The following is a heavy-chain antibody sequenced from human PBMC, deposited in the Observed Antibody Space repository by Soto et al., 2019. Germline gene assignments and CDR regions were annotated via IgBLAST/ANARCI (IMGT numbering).Heavy chain of an antibody. V-gene: IGHV3-11*01. J-gene: IGHJ6*02. Sequence: PGGSLRLSCAASGFTFSDYYMSWIRQAPGKGLEWVSYISSSGSTIYYADSVKGRFTISRDNAKNSLYLQMNSLRAEDTAVYYCAREVVPAANYYGMDVWGQGTTVTVSS. D-gene: IGHD2-2*01. CDR3: AREVVPAANYYGMDV. CDR2: ISSSGSTI. CDR1: GFTFSDYY.